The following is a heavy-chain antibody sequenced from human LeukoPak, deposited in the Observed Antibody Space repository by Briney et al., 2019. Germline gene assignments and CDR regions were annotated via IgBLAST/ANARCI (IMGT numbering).Heavy chain of an antibody. CDR2: IIPIFGTA. V-gene: IGHV1-69*01. D-gene: IGHD6-19*01. J-gene: IGHJ2*01. Sequence: ASVKVSCKASGGTFSSYGISWVRQAPGQGLEWMGGIIPIFGTANYAQKFQGRVTITADESTSTAYMELSSLRSEDTAVYYCAKANGWYGRGYFDLWGRGTLVSVSS. CDR1: GGTFSSYG. CDR3: AKANGWYGRGYFDL.